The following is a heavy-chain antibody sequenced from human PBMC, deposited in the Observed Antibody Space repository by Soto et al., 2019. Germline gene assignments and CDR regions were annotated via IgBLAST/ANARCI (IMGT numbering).Heavy chain of an antibody. V-gene: IGHV3-15*01. CDR2: IKSKDDGGTT. CDR3: TTALKWELLLFHF. Sequence: GGSLRLSCAASGFTISNVWMTWVRQAPGKGLEWVGRIKSKDDGGTTDYAAPVKGRFTISRDDSKNMLYLQMNSLKTEDTAVYYCTTALKWELLLFHFWGQGILVTVSS. CDR1: GFTISNVW. J-gene: IGHJ4*02. D-gene: IGHD1-26*01.